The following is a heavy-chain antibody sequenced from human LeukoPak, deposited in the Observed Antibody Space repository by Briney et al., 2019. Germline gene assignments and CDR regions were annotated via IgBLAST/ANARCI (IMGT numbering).Heavy chain of an antibody. V-gene: IGHV5-51*01. J-gene: IGHJ4*02. CDR2: ISPRDSDT. D-gene: IGHD3-10*01. CDR3: ARHSDVIGAI. CDR1: GYTFTHQW. Sequence: PGESLKISCKASGYTFTHQWIGWVRQKSGSGLEWMGIISPRDSDTRYSPSFQGHVSISADTSINTAYLEWSRLEASDTAIYYCARHSDVIGAIWGQGTLVTVSS.